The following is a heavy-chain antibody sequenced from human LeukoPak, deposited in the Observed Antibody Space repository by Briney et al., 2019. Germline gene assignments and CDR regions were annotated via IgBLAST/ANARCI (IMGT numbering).Heavy chain of an antibody. CDR2: MNPNSGNT. CDR1: GYTFTSYD. CDR3: ARGIGFLDASLDP. J-gene: IGHJ5*02. D-gene: IGHD3-3*02. V-gene: IGHV1-8*01. Sequence: ASVNVSCKASGYTFTSYDINWVRQAGGQGLEWMGWMNPNSGNTGYVQKFQGRVTMNRNTSISTAYMELSSLRSEDTAVYYCARGIGFLDASLDPWGQGTLVTVSS.